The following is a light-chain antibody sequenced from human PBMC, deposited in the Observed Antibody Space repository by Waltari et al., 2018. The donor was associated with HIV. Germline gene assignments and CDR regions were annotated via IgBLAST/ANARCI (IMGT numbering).Light chain of an antibody. CDR3: SSTAYSEAVT. J-gene: IGLJ2*01. V-gene: IGLV2-14*03. CDR2: GVN. Sequence: SALTQPASVSGSLGQSVTLSCTGATRDIGDFLPWYQQLPGRNPLLLFSGVNDLASGISHRFGASTSRATACLSIPGSQADDEWCYDCSSTAYSEAVTFGVGT. CDR1: TRDIGDF.